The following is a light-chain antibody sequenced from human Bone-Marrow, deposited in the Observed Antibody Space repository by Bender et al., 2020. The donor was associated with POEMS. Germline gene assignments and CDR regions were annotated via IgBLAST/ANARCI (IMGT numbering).Light chain of an antibody. CDR2: DVS. J-gene: IGLJ2*01. CDR3: SSYGGVHVI. V-gene: IGLV2-11*01. Sequence: QSALTQPRSVSGSPGQSVTISCTGTSNDIGGYNYVSWFQQHPGKAPKLIIYDVSERPSGIPDRFSGSKSGNTASLTISGLQAEDEVDYYCSSYGGVHVIFGGGTRLTVL. CDR1: SNDIGGYNY.